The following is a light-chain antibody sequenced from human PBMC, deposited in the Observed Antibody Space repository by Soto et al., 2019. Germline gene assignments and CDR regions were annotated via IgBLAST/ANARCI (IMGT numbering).Light chain of an antibody. J-gene: IGKJ4*01. Sequence: EIVMTQSPATLSVSPGERATLSCRASQSVSSNLAWYQQKPGQAPRLLIYGASTRATGIPARFSGSGSGTEFTLTISSLQSADFAVYYCQQYNNWRLTFGGGTKVEIK. CDR3: QQYNNWRLT. CDR1: QSVSSN. V-gene: IGKV3-15*01. CDR2: GAS.